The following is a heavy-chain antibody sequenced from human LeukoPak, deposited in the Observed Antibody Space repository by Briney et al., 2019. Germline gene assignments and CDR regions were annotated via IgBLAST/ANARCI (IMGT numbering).Heavy chain of an antibody. Sequence: PEGSLRLSCAASGFTFSGYWMYWLRQAPGKGLVWVSRINSDGSSTKYADSVKGRFTISRDNAANTLYLQMNSLRVEDTAFYYCARILSKDYFDSWGQGALVTVSS. V-gene: IGHV3-74*01. J-gene: IGHJ4*02. CDR2: INSDGSST. CDR1: GFTFSGYW. CDR3: ARILSKDYFDS. D-gene: IGHD2-15*01.